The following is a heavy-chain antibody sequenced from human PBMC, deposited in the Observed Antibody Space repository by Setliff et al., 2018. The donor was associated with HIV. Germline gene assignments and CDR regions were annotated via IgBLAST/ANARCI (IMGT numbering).Heavy chain of an antibody. Sequence: GGSLRLSCAASGFTVSSYNMAWVRQAPGKGLEWVSDIYPAGDSYYADSVRGRFTLSRDNSKNTLYLQMNSLRAEDTAVYYCARFGVAYGIDVWGQGTTVTVSS. J-gene: IGHJ6*02. V-gene: IGHV3-53*01. CDR2: IYPAGDS. D-gene: IGHD3-10*01. CDR1: GFTVSSYN. CDR3: ARFGVAYGIDV.